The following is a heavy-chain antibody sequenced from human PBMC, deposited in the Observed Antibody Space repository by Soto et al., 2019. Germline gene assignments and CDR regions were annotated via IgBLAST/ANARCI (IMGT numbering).Heavy chain of an antibody. CDR2: ISYDGSNK. CDR1: GFTFSSYA. D-gene: IGHD1-26*01. Sequence: GSLRLSCAASGFTFSSYAMHWVRQAPGKGLEWVAVISYDGSNKYYADSVKGRFTISRDNSKNTLYLQMNSLRAEDTAVYYCAREESGSYSSGMDVWGQGTTVTVSS. J-gene: IGHJ6*02. V-gene: IGHV3-30-3*01. CDR3: AREESGSYSSGMDV.